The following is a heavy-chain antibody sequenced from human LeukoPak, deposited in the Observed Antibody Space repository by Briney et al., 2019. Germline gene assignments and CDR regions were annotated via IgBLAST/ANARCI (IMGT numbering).Heavy chain of an antibody. CDR1: SVSISGYY. J-gene: IGHJ4*02. Sequence: SETLSLTCTVSSVSISGYYWSWIRQPPGKGLEWIGEINHSGSTNYNPSLKSRVTISVDTSKNQFSLKLSSVTAADTAVYYCASRDGYNRFDYWGQGTLVTVSS. CDR2: INHSGST. D-gene: IGHD5-24*01. V-gene: IGHV4-34*01. CDR3: ASRDGYNRFDY.